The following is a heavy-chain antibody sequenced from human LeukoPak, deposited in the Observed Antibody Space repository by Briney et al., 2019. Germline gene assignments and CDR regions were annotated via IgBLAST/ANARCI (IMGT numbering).Heavy chain of an antibody. Sequence: PGGSLRLSCAAPGFTFSSYAMHWVRQAPGKGLEYVSAISTNGVSTYYADSVKGRFTISRDNSKSTLYLQMGSLRAEDMAVYYCARAIGYYYDSSGYPDYWGQGTLVTVSS. CDR3: ARAIGYYYDSSGYPDY. CDR2: ISTNGVST. V-gene: IGHV3-64*02. CDR1: GFTFSSYA. J-gene: IGHJ4*02. D-gene: IGHD3-22*01.